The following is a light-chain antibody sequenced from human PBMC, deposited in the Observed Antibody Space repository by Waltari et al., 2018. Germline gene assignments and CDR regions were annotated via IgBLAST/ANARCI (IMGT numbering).Light chain of an antibody. CDR3: QQSFSTPVYT. J-gene: IGKJ2*01. CDR2: SAS. CDR1: QTISNY. V-gene: IGKV1-39*01. Sequence: DIQMTQSPSSLSPSVGDRVPFTCRASQTISNYLNWYQQKPGKAPKLLISSASSLRSGVPSRFSGSGSGTDFTLTISSLQPEDFATYYCQQSFSTPVYTFGQGTKVEIK.